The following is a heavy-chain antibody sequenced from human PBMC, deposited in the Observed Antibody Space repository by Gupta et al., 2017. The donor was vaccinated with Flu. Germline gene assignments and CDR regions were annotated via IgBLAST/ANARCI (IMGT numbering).Heavy chain of an antibody. CDR3: ARGGYYDSSGERK. CDR1: GFTFSDYY. CDR2: ISSSSSYT. J-gene: IGHJ4*02. V-gene: IGHV3-11*05. D-gene: IGHD3-22*01. Sequence: GGSLRLSCAASGFTFSDYYMSWIRQAPGKGLEWVSYISSSSSYTNYADSVKGRFTISRDNAKNSLYLQMNSLRAEDTAVYYCARGGYYDSSGERKWGQGTLVTVSS.